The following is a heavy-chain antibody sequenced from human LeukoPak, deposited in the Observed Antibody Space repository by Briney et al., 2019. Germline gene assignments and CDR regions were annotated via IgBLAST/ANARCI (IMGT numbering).Heavy chain of an antibody. Sequence: GGSLRLSCAVSGFTFSSYSMNWVRQAPGKGLEWVSSISSSSSYIYYADSVKGRFTISRDNAKNSLYLQMNSLRAEDTAVYYCARDLPITYYDFWSARTGNYFDYWGQGTLVTVSS. CDR3: ARDLPITYYDFWSARTGNYFDY. J-gene: IGHJ4*02. CDR1: GFTFSSYS. CDR2: ISSSSSYI. V-gene: IGHV3-21*01. D-gene: IGHD3-3*01.